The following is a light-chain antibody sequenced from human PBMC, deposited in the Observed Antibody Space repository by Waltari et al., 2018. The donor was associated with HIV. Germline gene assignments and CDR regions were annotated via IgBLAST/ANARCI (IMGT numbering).Light chain of an antibody. J-gene: IGKJ2*01. CDR3: QQYNSYPYT. V-gene: IGKV1-5*03. CDR2: KAS. CDR1: QSISSW. Sequence: DIQMTQSPSTLSASVGARVTITCRASQSISSWLAWYQQKPGKAPKLLIYKASSLESGVPSRCSGSGSGTEFTLTISSLQPDDFATYYCQQYNSYPYTFGQGTKLDIK.